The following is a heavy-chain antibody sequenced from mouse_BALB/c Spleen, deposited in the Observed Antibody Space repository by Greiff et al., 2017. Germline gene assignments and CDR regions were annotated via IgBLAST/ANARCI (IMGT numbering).Heavy chain of an antibody. J-gene: IGHJ2*01. D-gene: IGHD2-2*01. Sequence: VQLQQSGPGLVKPSQSLSLTCTVTGYSITSDYAWNWIRQFPGNKLEWMGYISYSGSTSYNPSLKSRISITRDTSKNQFFLQLNSVTTEDTATYYCARWLPYFDYWGQGTTLTVSS. V-gene: IGHV3-2*02. CDR2: ISYSGST. CDR1: GYSITSDYA. CDR3: ARWLPYFDY.